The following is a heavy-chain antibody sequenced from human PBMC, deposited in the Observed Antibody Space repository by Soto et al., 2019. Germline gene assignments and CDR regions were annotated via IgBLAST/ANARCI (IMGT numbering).Heavy chain of an antibody. CDR2: IRSKAYGGTT. CDR1: GFTFDDYA. J-gene: IGHJ4*02. Sequence: GGSLRLSCTASGFTFDDYAMSWFRQAPGKGLEWVGFIRSKAYGGTTEYAASVKGRFTISRDDSKSIAYLQMNSLKTEDTAVYYCTREWDSSGYSLTTYSYYFDYWGQGTLVTVSS. CDR3: TREWDSSGYSLTTYSYYFDY. V-gene: IGHV3-49*03. D-gene: IGHD3-22*01.